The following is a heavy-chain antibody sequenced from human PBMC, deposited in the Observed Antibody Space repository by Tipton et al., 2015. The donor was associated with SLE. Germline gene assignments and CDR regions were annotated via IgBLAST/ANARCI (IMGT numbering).Heavy chain of an antibody. CDR1: GHTFSNYD. CDR3: ARSIVATTDFDY. J-gene: IGHJ4*02. Sequence: QLVQSGAEVKKPGASVKVSCKASGHTFSNYDINWVRQAPGQGLEWMGWISTYSGVTNYAPTLQDRVTMTTDTSTSTAYMELRSLRSDDTAVYYCARSIVATTDFDYWGQGTLVTVSS. V-gene: IGHV1-18*01. CDR2: ISTYSGVT. D-gene: IGHD5-12*01.